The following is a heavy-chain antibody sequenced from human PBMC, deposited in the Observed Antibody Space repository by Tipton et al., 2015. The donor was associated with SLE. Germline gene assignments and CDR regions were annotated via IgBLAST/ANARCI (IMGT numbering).Heavy chain of an antibody. J-gene: IGHJ5*02. CDR3: AREGDVVVAATRFDP. D-gene: IGHD2-15*01. CDR2: IDTSGST. CDR1: GGSISSGSYY. Sequence: TLSLTCTVSGGSISSGSYYWSWIRQPAGKGLEWIGRIDTSGSTNYNPSLKSRVTISVDTSKNQFPLKLSALTAADTAVYYGAREGDVVVAATRFDPWGQGTLVTVSS. V-gene: IGHV4-61*02.